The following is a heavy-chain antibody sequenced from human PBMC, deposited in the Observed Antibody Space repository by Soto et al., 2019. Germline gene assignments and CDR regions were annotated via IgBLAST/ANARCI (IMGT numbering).Heavy chain of an antibody. J-gene: IGHJ6*02. D-gene: IGHD4-4*01. CDR2: IYPGDSDT. CDR3: GRHISNFRYYSYAMDV. CDR1: GYTFNDYW. V-gene: IGHV5-51*01. Sequence: PGESLQISCKGSGYTFNDYWIGCVGQLPGKGLEWIGSIYPGDSDTRYSPSFQGHVIITVDKSTSPAYLQWNTLKASDTAMYYCGRHISNFRYYSYAMDVRGQGSKVTVSS.